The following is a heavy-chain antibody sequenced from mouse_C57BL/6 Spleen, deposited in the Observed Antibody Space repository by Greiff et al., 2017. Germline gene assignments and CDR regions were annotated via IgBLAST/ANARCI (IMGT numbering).Heavy chain of an antibody. Sequence: QVQLQQPGAELVKPGASVKLSCKASGYTFTSYWMQWVKQRPGQGLEWIGEIDPSDSYTNYNQKFKGKATLTVDTSSSTAYMKLSSLTSEDSAVYYCARFSSSFDYWGQGTTLTVSS. J-gene: IGHJ2*01. CDR2: IDPSDSYT. CDR1: GYTFTSYW. D-gene: IGHD2-12*01. CDR3: ARFSSSFDY. V-gene: IGHV1-50*01.